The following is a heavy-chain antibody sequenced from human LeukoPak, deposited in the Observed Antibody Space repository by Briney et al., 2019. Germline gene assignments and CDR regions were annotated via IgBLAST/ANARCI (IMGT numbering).Heavy chain of an antibody. CDR1: GLTFRNYA. CDR2: ISGSGGST. CDR3: AKVPRSSWYGGAFDY. V-gene: IGHV3-23*01. Sequence: RSGGSLRLSCAASGLTFRNYARSWVRQAPGKGLEWVSAISGSGGSTSYADSVKGRFTISRDNSKHTLYLQMNSLRAEDTAVYYCAKVPRSSWYGGAFDYWGQGTLITVSS. D-gene: IGHD6-13*01. J-gene: IGHJ4*02.